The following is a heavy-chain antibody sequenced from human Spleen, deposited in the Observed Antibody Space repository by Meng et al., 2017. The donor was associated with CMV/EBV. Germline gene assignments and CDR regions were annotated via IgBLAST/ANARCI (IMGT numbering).Heavy chain of an antibody. CDR2: INPSGGGS. V-gene: IGHV1-46*01. D-gene: IGHD3-10*01. Sequence: KVSCKASEYTFTNYYMQWVRQAPGQGLEWMGVINPSGGGSSYAEKLQGRVTMTRDTSTTTVYMELRRLRSEDTAVYYCAREVRGGLDYWGQGTLVTVSS. J-gene: IGHJ4*02. CDR1: EYTFTNYY. CDR3: AREVRGGLDY.